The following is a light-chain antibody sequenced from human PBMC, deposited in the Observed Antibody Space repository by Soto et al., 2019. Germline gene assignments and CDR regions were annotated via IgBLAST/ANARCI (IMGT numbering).Light chain of an antibody. CDR1: SGHSSYA. V-gene: IGLV4-69*01. Sequence: QSVLTQSPSASASLGASVTLTCTLSSGHSSYAIAWHQQQPGKGPRYLMKLNSDGSHSKVDGIPDRFSGSSSGAERYLTISSLQSEDEADYYCQTRGTGIHVVFGGGTKLTVL. CDR2: LNSDGSH. J-gene: IGLJ2*01. CDR3: QTRGTGIHVV.